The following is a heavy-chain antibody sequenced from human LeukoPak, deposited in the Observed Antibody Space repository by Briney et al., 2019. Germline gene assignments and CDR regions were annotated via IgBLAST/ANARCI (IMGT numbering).Heavy chain of an antibody. D-gene: IGHD3-22*01. CDR3: ARAYYYDSSGYSTSYYFDY. Sequence: HGASVKVSCKASGYTFTGYYMHWVRQAPGQGLEWMGRLNPNNGGTNCAQRFQSRVTMTSDTSVKTAYMELSRLRSDDTAVYYCARAYYYDSSGYSTSYYFDYWGQGTLVTVSS. CDR1: GYTFTGYY. J-gene: IGHJ4*02. V-gene: IGHV1-2*06. CDR2: LNPNNGGT.